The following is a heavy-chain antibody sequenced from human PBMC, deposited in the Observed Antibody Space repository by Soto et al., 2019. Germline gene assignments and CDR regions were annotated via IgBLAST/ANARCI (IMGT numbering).Heavy chain of an antibody. Sequence: SETLSLTCTVSGASINRYYWSWIRQSPGKGLEWIGYIYYSGGTNYNPSLKSQVTISVDTSKNQFYLKLSSVTAAATAVYYCARGGRYLPHDYWGQGTLVTVS. CDR3: ARGGRYLPHDY. CDR1: GASINRYY. D-gene: IGHD2-15*01. V-gene: IGHV4-59*01. CDR2: IYYSGGT. J-gene: IGHJ4*02.